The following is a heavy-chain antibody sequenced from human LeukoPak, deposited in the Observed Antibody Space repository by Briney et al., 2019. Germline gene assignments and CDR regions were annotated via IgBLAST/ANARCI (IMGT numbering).Heavy chain of an antibody. CDR2: VYTSGST. CDR3: ARDEDSIFDY. D-gene: IGHD3-22*01. V-gene: IGHV4-4*07. Sequence: SETLSLTCTVSGGSISGYYWSWIRQPAGKGLEWIGRVYTSGSTNYNPSLKSRVTMSVDTSKNQFSLKLISVTAADTAVYYCARDEDSIFDYWGQGTLVTVSS. J-gene: IGHJ4*02. CDR1: GGSISGYY.